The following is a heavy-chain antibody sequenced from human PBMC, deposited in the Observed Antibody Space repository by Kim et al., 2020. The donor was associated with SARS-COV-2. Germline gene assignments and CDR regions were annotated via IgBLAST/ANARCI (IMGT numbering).Heavy chain of an antibody. CDR1: GGSISSGGYY. J-gene: IGHJ5*02. CDR3: ARAGTIFGVVIQWFDP. V-gene: IGHV4-31*03. Sequence: SETLSLTCTVSGGSISSGGYYWSRIRQHPGKGLEWIGYIYYSGSTYYNPSLKSRVTISVDTSKNQFSLKLSSVTAADTAVYYCARAGTIFGVVIQWFDPWGQGTLVTVSS. D-gene: IGHD3-3*01. CDR2: IYYSGST.